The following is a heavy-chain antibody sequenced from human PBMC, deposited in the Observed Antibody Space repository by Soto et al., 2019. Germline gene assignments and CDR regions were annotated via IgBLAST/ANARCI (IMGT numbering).Heavy chain of an antibody. D-gene: IGHD2-8*01. V-gene: IGHV4-31*03. Sequence: SETLSLTCTVSGGSISSGGYYWSWIRQHPGKGLEWIGYIYYSGSTSYNPSLKSRVTISVDTSKNQFSLKLSSVTAADTAVYYCARDGYCTNSVCYTGSDNWGQGTLVTVSS. CDR3: ARDGYCTNSVCYTGSDN. CDR2: IYYSGST. CDR1: GGSISSGGYY. J-gene: IGHJ4*02.